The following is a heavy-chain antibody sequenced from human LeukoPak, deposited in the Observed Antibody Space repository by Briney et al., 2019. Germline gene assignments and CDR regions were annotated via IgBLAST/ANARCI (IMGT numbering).Heavy chain of an antibody. V-gene: IGHV4-4*07. D-gene: IGHD4-17*01. Sequence: SETLSLTCTVSGGSISSYYWSWIRQPAGKGLEWIGHMYTSGTTNYNPSLKSRVTMSVDTSKNQFSLRLRSVTAADTAMYYCARVERYNGDYGWFDPWGQGNLVTVSS. CDR2: MYTSGTT. CDR1: GGSISSYY. J-gene: IGHJ5*02. CDR3: ARVERYNGDYGWFDP.